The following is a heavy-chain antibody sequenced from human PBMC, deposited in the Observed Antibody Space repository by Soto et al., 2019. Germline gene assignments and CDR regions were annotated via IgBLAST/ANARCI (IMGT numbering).Heavy chain of an antibody. CDR1: GGSISSYY. J-gene: IGHJ4*02. V-gene: IGHV4-59*01. D-gene: IGHD3-9*01. Sequence: SETLSLTCTVSGGSISSYYWSWIRQPPGKGLEWIGYIYYSGSTNYNPSLKSRVTISVDTSKNQFSLKLSSVTAADTAVYYCASEHYDILTGYSVTTLDYWGQGTLATVSS. CDR3: ASEHYDILTGYSVTTLDY. CDR2: IYYSGST.